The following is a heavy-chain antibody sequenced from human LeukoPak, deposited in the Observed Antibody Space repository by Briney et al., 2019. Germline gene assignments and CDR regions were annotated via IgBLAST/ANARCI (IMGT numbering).Heavy chain of an antibody. Sequence: EGSLRLSCAASGFTFSSYSMNWARQAPGKGLEWVAVISYVGSNTFYTDSVKGRFTVSRDDSKNTVYLQMDSLRGDDTAVYHCARDPQRWQQLPHYWYLDLWGRGTLVTVSS. J-gene: IGHJ2*01. V-gene: IGHV3-30*05. CDR2: ISYVGSNT. D-gene: IGHD5-24*01. CDR1: GFTFSSYS. CDR3: ARDPQRWQQLPHYWYLDL.